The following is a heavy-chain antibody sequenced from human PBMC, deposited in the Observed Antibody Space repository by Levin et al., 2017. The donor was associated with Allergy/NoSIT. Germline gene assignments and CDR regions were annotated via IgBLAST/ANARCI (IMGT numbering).Heavy chain of an antibody. CDR1: GFTFSSYD. CDR3: ARVHRGAFDI. CDR2: IDTAGDT. D-gene: IGHD3-10*01. V-gene: IGHV3-13*01. J-gene: IGHJ3*02. Sequence: GESLKISCAASGFTFSSYDMHWVRRATGKGLEWVSAIDTAGDTYYPGSVKGRFTIPRENAKHSLYLQMNSLRAGDTGVYYCARVHRGAFDIWGQGTMVTVSS.